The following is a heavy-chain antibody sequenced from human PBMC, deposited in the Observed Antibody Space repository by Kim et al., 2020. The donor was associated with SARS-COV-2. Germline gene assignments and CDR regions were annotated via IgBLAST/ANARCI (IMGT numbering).Heavy chain of an antibody. J-gene: IGHJ5*02. Sequence: SETLSLTCAVYGGSFSGYYWSWIRQPPGKGLEWIGEINHSGSTNYNPSLKSRVTISVDTSKNQFSLKLSSVTAADTAVYYCARGLRKYYYDSSGYRLGFDPWGQGTLVTVSS. V-gene: IGHV4-34*01. D-gene: IGHD3-22*01. CDR2: INHSGST. CDR3: ARGLRKYYYDSSGYRLGFDP. CDR1: GGSFSGYY.